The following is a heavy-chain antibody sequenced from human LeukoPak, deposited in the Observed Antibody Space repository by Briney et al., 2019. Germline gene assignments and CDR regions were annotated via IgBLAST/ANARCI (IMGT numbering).Heavy chain of an antibody. CDR1: GGSISSGSYY. V-gene: IGHV4-61*02. D-gene: IGHD2-8*01. Sequence: SETLSLTCTASGGSISSGSYYWSWIRQPAGKGLEWIGRIYTSGSTNYNPSLKSRVTISVDTSKNQFSLKLSSVTAADTAVYYCAGKPRYCSNGVCTDYWGQGTLVTVSS. CDR3: AGKPRYCSNGVCTDY. CDR2: IYTSGST. J-gene: IGHJ4*02.